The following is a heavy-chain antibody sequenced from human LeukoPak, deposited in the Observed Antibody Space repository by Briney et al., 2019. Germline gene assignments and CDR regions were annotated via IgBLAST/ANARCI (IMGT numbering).Heavy chain of an antibody. CDR3: ASIAGSSWSFSNDY. CDR2: ISSSSSYI. J-gene: IGHJ4*02. Sequence: PGGSLRLSCAASGFTFSSYSMNWVRQAPGKGLEWVSSISSSSSYIYYADSVKGRFTISRDNAKNSLYLQMNSLRAEDTAVYYCASIAGSSWSFSNDYWGQGPLVTVSS. D-gene: IGHD6-13*01. V-gene: IGHV3-21*01. CDR1: GFTFSSYS.